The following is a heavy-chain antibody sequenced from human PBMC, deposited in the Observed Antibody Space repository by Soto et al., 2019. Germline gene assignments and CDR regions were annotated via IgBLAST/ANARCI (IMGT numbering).Heavy chain of an antibody. V-gene: IGHV3-9*01. CDR1: GXTFDDYA. Sequence: SLRLSCAASGXTFDDYAMHWVRQAPGKGLELVSGIIWNSGSIVYADSVKGRFTISRDKAKNSLYLQMNSLRAEDTALYYCAVRHYYYYGMDVWGQGTTGTVSS. CDR2: IIWNSGSI. CDR3: AVRHYYYYGMDV. J-gene: IGHJ6*02.